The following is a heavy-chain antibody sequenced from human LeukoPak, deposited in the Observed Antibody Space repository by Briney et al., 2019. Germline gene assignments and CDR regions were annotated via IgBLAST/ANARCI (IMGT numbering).Heavy chain of an antibody. Sequence: GGSLRLSCAASRFTFSSYGMHWVRQAPGKGLEWVAFIRYDGSDKYYADSVKGRFTISRDNAKNTLYLQMNSLRAEDTAVYYCARGGGYYSIWGQGTLVTVSS. CDR2: IRYDGSDK. CDR3: ARGGGYYSI. D-gene: IGHD3-22*01. CDR1: RFTFSSYG. J-gene: IGHJ4*02. V-gene: IGHV3-30*02.